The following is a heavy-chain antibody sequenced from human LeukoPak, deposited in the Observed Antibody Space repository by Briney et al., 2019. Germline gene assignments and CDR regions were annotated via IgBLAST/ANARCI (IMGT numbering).Heavy chain of an antibody. J-gene: IGHJ4*02. CDR3: ARARRYYDSSGYYGY. V-gene: IGHV1-18*01. CDR1: GYTFTSYG. D-gene: IGHD3-22*01. Sequence: ASVKVSCKASGYTFTSYGISWVRQAPGQGLEWMGWISAYNGNTNYAQKFQGRVTMTRDTSISTAYMELSRLRSDDTAVYYCARARRYYDSSGYYGYWGQGTLVTVSS. CDR2: ISAYNGNT.